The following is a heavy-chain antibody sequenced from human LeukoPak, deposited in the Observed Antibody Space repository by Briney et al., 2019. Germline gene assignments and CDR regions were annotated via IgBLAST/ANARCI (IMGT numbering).Heavy chain of an antibody. J-gene: IGHJ1*01. V-gene: IGHV3-33*01. CDR2: IWYDGSNK. CDR3: ARDSGSSWYAEYFQH. Sequence: GGSLRLSCAASGFTFSTYGVHWVRQAPGKGLEWVAVIWYDGSNKYYADSVKGRFTISRDNSKNTLYLQMNSLRAEDTAVYYCARDSGSSWYAEYFQHWGQGTLVTVSS. CDR1: GFTFSTYG. D-gene: IGHD6-13*01.